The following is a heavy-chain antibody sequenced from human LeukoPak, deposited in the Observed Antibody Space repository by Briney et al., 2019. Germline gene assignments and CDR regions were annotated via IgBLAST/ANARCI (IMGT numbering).Heavy chain of an antibody. CDR2: VYSGGST. CDR3: ARAPPAVLIDTYG. J-gene: IGHJ4*02. V-gene: IGHV3-66*01. Sequence: GGSLRLSCTASGFIVTNNYINWVRQAPGKGLEWVSLVYSGGSTYYADSVKGRFTISRDNSKNMVYLQMNSLRAEDTAMYYCARAPPAVLIDTYGWGQGTLVTVSP. CDR1: GFIVTNNY. D-gene: IGHD2-8*01.